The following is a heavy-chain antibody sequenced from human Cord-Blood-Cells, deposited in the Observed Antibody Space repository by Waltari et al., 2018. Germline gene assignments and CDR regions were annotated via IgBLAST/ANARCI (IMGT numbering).Heavy chain of an antibody. CDR3: ARGTGLGYYFDY. CDR2: INHSGST. Sequence: QVQLQQWGEGLLKPSETLSLTCAVYGVSFSGYYWSWIRQTPGKGLGWIGEINHSGSTNYNPSLKSRVTISVDTSKNQFSLKLSSVTAADTAVYYCARGTGLGYYFDYWGQGTLVTVSS. CDR1: GVSFSGYY. J-gene: IGHJ4*02. D-gene: IGHD6-19*01. V-gene: IGHV4-34*01.